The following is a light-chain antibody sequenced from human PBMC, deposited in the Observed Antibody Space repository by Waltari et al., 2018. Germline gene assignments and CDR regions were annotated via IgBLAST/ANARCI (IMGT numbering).Light chain of an antibody. CDR2: GKN. CDR3: NSRDSSGNHWV. V-gene: IGLV3-19*01. Sequence: SSELTQDPAVSVALGQTVRITCQGDSLRSSYERWYQQTTGQAPVLVMYGKNNRPSGIPDRFAGSSSGNTASLTITGAQAEDEADYYCNSRDSSGNHWVFGGGTKLTVL. CDR1: SLRSSY. J-gene: IGLJ3*02.